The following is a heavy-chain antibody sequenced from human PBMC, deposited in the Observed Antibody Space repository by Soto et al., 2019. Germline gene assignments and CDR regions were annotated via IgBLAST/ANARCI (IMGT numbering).Heavy chain of an antibody. CDR2: TNNTRST. Sequence: SETLSLTCTVSGISVNSDNYYWSWIRQPPGKGLEWIGHTNNTRSTTYNPSLKSRVTISLDTSRNHFSLSLNSVTAADTAVFYCATEYSNSPEAFDFWGRGTLVTVSS. D-gene: IGHD6-6*01. V-gene: IGHV4-61*03. CDR1: GISVNSDNYY. CDR3: ATEYSNSPEAFDF. J-gene: IGHJ4*02.